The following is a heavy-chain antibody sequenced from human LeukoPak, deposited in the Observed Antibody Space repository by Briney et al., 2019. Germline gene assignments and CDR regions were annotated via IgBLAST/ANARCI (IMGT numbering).Heavy chain of an antibody. V-gene: IGHV3-30*02. D-gene: IGHD2-2*01. CDR3: AKDMGGYCSSTSCYLTDY. CDR1: GFTFCSYG. Sequence: GGPLRLSCAASGFTFCSYGMHWVRQAPGKGLEWVAFIRYDGSNKYYADSVKGRFTISRDNSKNTLYLQMNSLRAEDTAVYYCAKDMGGYCSSTSCYLTDYWGQGTLVTVSS. CDR2: IRYDGSNK. J-gene: IGHJ4*02.